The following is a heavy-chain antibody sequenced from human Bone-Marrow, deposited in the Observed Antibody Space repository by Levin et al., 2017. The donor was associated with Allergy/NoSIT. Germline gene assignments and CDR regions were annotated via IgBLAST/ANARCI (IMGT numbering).Heavy chain of an antibody. Sequence: SETLSLTCTVSGGSISSGGYYWSWIRQHPGKGLEWIGYIYYSGSTYYNPSLKSRVTISVDTSKNQFSLKLSSVTAADTAVYYCARVSYDIVVVVAGPYYYYYMDVWGKGTTVTVSS. CDR1: GGSISSGGYY. D-gene: IGHD2-15*01. V-gene: IGHV4-31*03. CDR3: ARVSYDIVVVVAGPYYYYYMDV. CDR2: IYYSGST. J-gene: IGHJ6*03.